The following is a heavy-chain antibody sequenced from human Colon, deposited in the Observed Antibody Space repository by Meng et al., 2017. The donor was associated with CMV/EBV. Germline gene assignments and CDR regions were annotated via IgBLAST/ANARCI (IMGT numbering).Heavy chain of an antibody. D-gene: IGHD2-21*01. V-gene: IGHV3-30*02. CDR2: IRHDGSNE. CDR1: GIPFSSSG. J-gene: IGHJ4*02. CDR3: ARDKGVRTFDT. Sequence: QGQRVGRGGGVVQPGESLRLVCAASGIPFSSSGMHWVRQAPGKGLEWVALIRHDGSNEYYAESVRGRFTISRDNSKNTVYLQMNSLRSEDTAVYYCARDKGVRTFDTWGQGILVTVSS.